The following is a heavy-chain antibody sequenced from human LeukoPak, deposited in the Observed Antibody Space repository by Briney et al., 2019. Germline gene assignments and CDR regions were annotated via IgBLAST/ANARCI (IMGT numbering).Heavy chain of an antibody. J-gene: IGHJ5*02. V-gene: IGHV1-69*05. Sequence: ASVKVSCKASGGTFSSYAISWVRQAPGQGLEWMGRIIPIFGTANYAQKFQGRVTITTDESTSTAYMELSSLRSEDTAVYYCARATLGVEWLSLYNWFDPWGQGTLVTVSS. CDR2: IIPIFGTA. D-gene: IGHD3-3*01. CDR3: ARATLGVEWLSLYNWFDP. CDR1: GGTFSSYA.